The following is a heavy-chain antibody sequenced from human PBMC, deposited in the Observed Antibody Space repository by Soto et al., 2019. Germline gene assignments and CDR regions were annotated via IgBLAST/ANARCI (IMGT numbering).Heavy chain of an antibody. J-gene: IGHJ4*02. D-gene: IGHD1-1*01. V-gene: IGHV3-74*01. CDR1: GFPFSAYW. Sequence: HPGGLLRLSCAVSGFPFSAYWLHWVRQVPGKGLTWVSRISDDGSTATYADSVKGRFVISRDNAKNSLYLEMNTLRVDDSGLYYCARGPRVSSTGTGAHWGRGTLVTVSS. CDR3: ARGPRVSSTGTGAH. CDR2: ISDDGSTA.